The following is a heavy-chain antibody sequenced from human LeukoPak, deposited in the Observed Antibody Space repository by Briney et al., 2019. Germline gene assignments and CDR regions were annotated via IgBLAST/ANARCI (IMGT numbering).Heavy chain of an antibody. D-gene: IGHD3-3*01. V-gene: IGHV3-21*01. CDR3: ARGLYDFWSGYDY. CDR2: ISSSRSYI. CDR1: GLTFSSYG. J-gene: IGHJ4*02. Sequence: GGSLRLSCAASGLTFSSYGMSWVRQAPGKGLEWVASISSSRSYIYYADSVKGRFAISRDNAKNSLYLQMNSLTAEDTDVYYLARGLYDFWSGYDYWGQGTLVTVSS.